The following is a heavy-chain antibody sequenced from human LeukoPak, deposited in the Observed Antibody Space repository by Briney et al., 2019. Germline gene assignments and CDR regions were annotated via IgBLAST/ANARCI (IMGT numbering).Heavy chain of an antibody. CDR3: AKDRLRYFDY. V-gene: IGHV3-30*18. CDR1: GFTFSSNA. J-gene: IGHJ4*02. Sequence: GRSLRLSCAASGFTFSSNAMHWVRQAPGKGLEWVAVIWYDGSNKYYADSVKGRFTISRDNSKNTLYLQMNSLRAEDTAVYYCAKDRLRYFDYWGQGTLVTVSS. CDR2: IWYDGSNK.